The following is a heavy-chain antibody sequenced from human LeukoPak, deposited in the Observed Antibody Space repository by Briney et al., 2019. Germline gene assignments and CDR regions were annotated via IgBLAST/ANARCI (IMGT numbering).Heavy chain of an antibody. CDR1: GYSFTSYG. J-gene: IGHJ3*02. D-gene: IGHD1-14*01. Sequence: ASVKVSCKASGYSFTSYGFSWVRQAPGQGLEWLGWISAYDGGTNYEQKFQGRLTMTTETSTTTAYMELRSLRSDDTAVYYCARLARYHLLEASDIWGQGTMDTVSS. CDR2: ISAYDGGT. V-gene: IGHV1-18*01. CDR3: ARLARYHLLEASDI.